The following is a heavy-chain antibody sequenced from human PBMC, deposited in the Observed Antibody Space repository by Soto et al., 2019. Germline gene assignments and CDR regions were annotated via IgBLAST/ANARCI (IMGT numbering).Heavy chain of an antibody. CDR1: GFTFSSYS. D-gene: IGHD4-17*01. V-gene: IGHV3-21*01. CDR2: ISSSSSYI. Sequence: GGSLRLSCAASGFTFSSYSMNWVRQAPGKGLEWVSSISSSSSYIYYADSVKGRFTISRDNAKNSLYLQMNSLRAEDTAVYYCASPHDYGDYGAFDIWGQGTMVTVSS. J-gene: IGHJ3*02. CDR3: ASPHDYGDYGAFDI.